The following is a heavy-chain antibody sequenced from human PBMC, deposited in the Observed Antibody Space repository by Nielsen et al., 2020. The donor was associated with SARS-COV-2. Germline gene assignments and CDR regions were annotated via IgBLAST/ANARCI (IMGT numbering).Heavy chain of an antibody. V-gene: IGHV3-7*01. Sequence: GGSLRLSCAASGFTFSSHWMTWVRQAPGKGLEWVANIKQDGSEKYYVDSVKGRFTISRDNAKNSLYLQMNSLRAEDTAVYYCARGYSSGWYGGCDAFDIWGQGTMVTVSS. D-gene: IGHD6-19*01. CDR1: GFTFSSHW. CDR3: ARGYSSGWYGGCDAFDI. J-gene: IGHJ3*02. CDR2: IKQDGSEK.